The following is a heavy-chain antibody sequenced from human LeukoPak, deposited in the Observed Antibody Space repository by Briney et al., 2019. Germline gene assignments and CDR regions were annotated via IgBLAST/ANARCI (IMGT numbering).Heavy chain of an antibody. Sequence: KAGGSLRLSCAASGFPFSTFWMSWVRQAPGKGLEWVANIKEDGSEKYYVDSMKGRFTVSRDNAKNSLYLQMDSLRAEDTAVYYCARGGTFVSDYWGQGTLVTVSS. CDR3: ARGGTFVSDY. CDR2: IKEDGSEK. J-gene: IGHJ4*02. V-gene: IGHV3-7*01. CDR1: GFPFSTFW. D-gene: IGHD1-1*01.